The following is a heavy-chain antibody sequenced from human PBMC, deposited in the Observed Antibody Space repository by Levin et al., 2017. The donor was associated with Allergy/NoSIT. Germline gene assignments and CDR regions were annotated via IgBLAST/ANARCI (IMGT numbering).Heavy chain of an antibody. CDR3: AREGGAAGLSFGVVTDDAFDI. Sequence: SVKVSCKASGGTFSSYAISWVRQAPGQGLEWMGGIIPIFGTANYAQKFQGRVTITADESTSTAYMELSSLRSEDTAVYYCAREGGAAGLSFGVVTDDAFDIWGQGTMVTVSS. CDR1: GGTFSSYA. V-gene: IGHV1-69*13. CDR2: IIPIFGTA. D-gene: IGHD3-3*01. J-gene: IGHJ3*02.